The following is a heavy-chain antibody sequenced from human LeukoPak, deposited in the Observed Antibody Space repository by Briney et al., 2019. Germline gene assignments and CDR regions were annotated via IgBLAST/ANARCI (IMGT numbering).Heavy chain of an antibody. J-gene: IGHJ4*02. CDR1: GFSFSSYN. CDR3: ITPLPYSAQ. CDR2: IKPKTDGETT. Sequence: GGSLRLSCAASGFSFSSYNMNWVRQAPGKGLEWVGRIKPKTDGETTEYAAPVKDRFSISRDDSKSMMYLQMNSLKTEDTAVYYCITPLPYSAQGGQGTLVTVSS. D-gene: IGHD2-21*01. V-gene: IGHV3-15*07.